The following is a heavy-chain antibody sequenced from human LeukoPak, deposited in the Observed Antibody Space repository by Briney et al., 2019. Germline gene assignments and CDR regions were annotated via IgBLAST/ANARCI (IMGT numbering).Heavy chain of an antibody. Sequence: ASVKVSCKASGYTFTGYYMHWVRQAPGQGLEWMGWINPNSGGTNYAQKFQGRVTMTRDTSISTAYMELSSLRSNDTAVYYCARLLYCSGGSCYSGYWFDPWGQGTLVTVSS. CDR3: ARLLYCSGGSCYSGYWFDP. CDR2: INPNSGGT. CDR1: GYTFTGYY. V-gene: IGHV1-2*02. D-gene: IGHD2-15*01. J-gene: IGHJ5*02.